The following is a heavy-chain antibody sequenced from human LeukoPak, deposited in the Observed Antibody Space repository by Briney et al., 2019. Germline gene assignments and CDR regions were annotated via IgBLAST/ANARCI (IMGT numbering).Heavy chain of an antibody. J-gene: IGHJ4*02. V-gene: IGHV3-30*02. D-gene: IGHD3-22*01. CDR2: IRYDGSNK. CDR3: ARDGGASGYPHDY. CDR1: GFTFSSYG. Sequence: GGSLRLSCAASGFTFSSYGMHWVRQAPGKGLEWVAFIRYDGSNKYYADSVKGRFTISRDNSKNTLYLQMNSLRAEDTAVYYCARDGGASGYPHDYWGQGTLVTVSS.